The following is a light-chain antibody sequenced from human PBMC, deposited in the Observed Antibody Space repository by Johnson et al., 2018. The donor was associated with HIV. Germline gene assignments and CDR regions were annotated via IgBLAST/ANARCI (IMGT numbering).Light chain of an antibody. CDR3: GTWDSSLRL. V-gene: IGLV1-51*01. J-gene: IGLJ1*01. CDR2: DNN. Sequence: QSVLTQPPSVSAAPGQKVTISCSGSSSNIGNNYVSWYQQLPGTAPKLLIYDNNKRPSGIPDRFSGSKSGTSATLAITGLQTGDEADYYCGTWDSSLRLFGTGTKVTVL. CDR1: SSNIGNNY.